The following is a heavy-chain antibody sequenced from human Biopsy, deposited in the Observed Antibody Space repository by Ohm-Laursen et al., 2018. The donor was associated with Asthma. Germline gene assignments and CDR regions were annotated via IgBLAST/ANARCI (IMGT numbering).Heavy chain of an antibody. Sequence: SLRLSCTASGFTVSTNGMSWVRQPPGKGLEWVSVIYSGGGTYYADSVQGRATISRDNSKNTLSLQMNSLRAEDTAVYYCARAYGGSFFSGAFDIWGQGTMVTVSS. J-gene: IGHJ3*02. CDR3: ARAYGGSFFSGAFDI. CDR2: IYSGGGT. D-gene: IGHD4-23*01. CDR1: GFTVSTNG. V-gene: IGHV3-53*01.